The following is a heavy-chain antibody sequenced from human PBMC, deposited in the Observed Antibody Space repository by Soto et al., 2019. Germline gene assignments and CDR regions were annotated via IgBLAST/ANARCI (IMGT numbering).Heavy chain of an antibody. CDR1: GGTFSSYA. V-gene: IGHV1-69*01. J-gene: IGHJ6*02. Sequence: QVQLVQSGAEVKKPGSSVKVSCKASGGTFSSYAISWVRQAPGQGLEWMGGIIPIFGTANYAQKFQGRVTITADESTSTAYMELSSLRSEDTAVYYCARALEVSAAGTLYYYYYGMDVWGQGTTVTVSS. D-gene: IGHD6-13*01. CDR2: IIPIFGTA. CDR3: ARALEVSAAGTLYYYYYGMDV.